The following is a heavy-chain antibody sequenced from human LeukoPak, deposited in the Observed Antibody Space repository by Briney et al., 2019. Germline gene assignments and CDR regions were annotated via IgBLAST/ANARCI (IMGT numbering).Heavy chain of an antibody. Sequence: GGSLRLSCAASGFTFSSYAMHWVRQAPGKGLEWVAFIRYDGKEKFYADSVKGRFTISKDNFENTLYLEMTRLRPEDTAVYYCAKDLIRDIWFGESWGQGTLVTVSS. CDR2: IRYDGKEK. J-gene: IGHJ5*02. D-gene: IGHD3-10*01. V-gene: IGHV3-30*02. CDR1: GFTFSSYA. CDR3: AKDLIRDIWFGES.